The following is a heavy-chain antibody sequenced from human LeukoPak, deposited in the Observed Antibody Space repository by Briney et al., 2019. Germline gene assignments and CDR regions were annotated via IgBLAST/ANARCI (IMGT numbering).Heavy chain of an antibody. J-gene: IGHJ3*02. D-gene: IGHD2-2*03. CDR1: GFTVSSNY. CDR2: IYSDGDT. Sequence: GGSLRLSCAASGFTVSSNYMNWVRQAPGKGLVWVSIIYSDGDTYYTDSVKGRFTISSDNSKNTLYLQMNSLRAEDTAMYYCARHQGGWITGGFDIWGQGTLVTVSS. V-gene: IGHV3-66*04. CDR3: ARHQGGWITGGFDI.